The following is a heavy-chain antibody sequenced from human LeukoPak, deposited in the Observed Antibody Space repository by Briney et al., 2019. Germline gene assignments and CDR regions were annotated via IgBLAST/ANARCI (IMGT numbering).Heavy chain of an antibody. CDR2: ISGSGGST. V-gene: IGHV3-23*01. CDR3: AKDPITMIVVVISYFDY. Sequence: GGSLRLSCAASGFTFSSYAMSWVRQAPGKGLEWVSAISGSGGSTYYADSVKGRFTISRDNSKNTLYLQMNSLRAEDTAVYYCAKDPITMIVVVISYFDYWGQGTLVTVSS. CDR1: GFTFSSYA. J-gene: IGHJ4*02. D-gene: IGHD3-22*01.